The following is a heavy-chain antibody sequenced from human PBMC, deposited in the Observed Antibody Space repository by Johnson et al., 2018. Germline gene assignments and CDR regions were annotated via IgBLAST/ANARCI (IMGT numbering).Heavy chain of an antibody. D-gene: IGHD5-12*01. CDR1: GFRFDDFG. V-gene: IGHV3-20*01. CDR3: ARRVGTMNTPGYYFDL. Sequence: EVQLVESGGGVVRPGGSXRLACAASGFRFDDFGMSWVRQAPGKGLEWVSGIHWNGASTFYAASVKGRFTISRDNAKHSLFLQMNSLMAGDSSLYHCARRVGTMNTPGYYFDLWGRGTLVTVSS. J-gene: IGHJ2*01. CDR2: IHWNGAST.